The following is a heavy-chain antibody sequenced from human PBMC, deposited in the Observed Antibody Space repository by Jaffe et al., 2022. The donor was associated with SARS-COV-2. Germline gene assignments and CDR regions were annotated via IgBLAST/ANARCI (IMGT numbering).Heavy chain of an antibody. V-gene: IGHV3-48*02. CDR2: ISSGSSTL. CDR3: ASSGNAAMGYYYYYGLDV. J-gene: IGHJ6*02. Sequence: EVQLVESGGGLVQPGGSLRLSCAASGFTFSDYSMNWVRQAPGKGLEWVSYISSGSSTLQYADSVKGRFTISRDDAKNSLYLQMSSLRDEDTAVYYCASSGNAAMGYYYYYGLDVWGPGTTVTVSS. CDR1: GFTFSDYS. D-gene: IGHD5-18*01.